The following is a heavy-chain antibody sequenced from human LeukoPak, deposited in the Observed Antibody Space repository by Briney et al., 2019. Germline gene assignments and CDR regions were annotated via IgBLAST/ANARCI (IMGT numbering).Heavy chain of an antibody. CDR2: IKEDGSEK. V-gene: IGHV3-7*04. D-gene: IGHD3-16*02. J-gene: IGHJ4*02. Sequence: PGGSLRLSCAASGFTFSRYWMNWVRQAPGKGLEWVANIKEDGSEKYYVDSVKGRFTISRDNAKNSLYLQMNSLRAEDTAVYYSAREKELSSWGQGTLVTVSS. CDR3: AREKELSS. CDR1: GFTFSRYW.